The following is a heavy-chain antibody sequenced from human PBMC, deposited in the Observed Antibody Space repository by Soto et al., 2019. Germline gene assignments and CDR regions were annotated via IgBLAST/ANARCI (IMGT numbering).Heavy chain of an antibody. CDR3: ARAPTLNMITFGTSPFDI. CDR2: INHSGST. V-gene: IGHV4-34*01. CDR1: GGSFSGYY. Sequence: QVQLQQWGAGLLKPSETLSLTCAVYGGSFSGYYWSWIRQPPGQGLEWIGEINHSGSTNYNPSLKSRVTISVDTSKNQFSLKLSSVTAADTAVYYCARAPTLNMITFGTSPFDIWGQGTMVTVSS. J-gene: IGHJ3*02. D-gene: IGHD3-16*01.